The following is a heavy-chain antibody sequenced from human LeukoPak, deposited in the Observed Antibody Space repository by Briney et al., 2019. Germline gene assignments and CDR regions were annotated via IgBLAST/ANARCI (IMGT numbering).Heavy chain of an antibody. CDR3: ARDRGYCSGGSCYTWFDP. CDR2: ISGSGGST. Sequence: GGSLRLSCAASGFTFSSYAMSWVRQAPGKGLEWVSAISGSGGSTYYADSVKGRFTISRDNAKNSLYLQMNSLRAEDTAVYYCARDRGYCSGGSCYTWFDPWGQGTLVTVSS. V-gene: IGHV3-23*01. CDR1: GFTFSSYA. J-gene: IGHJ5*02. D-gene: IGHD2-15*01.